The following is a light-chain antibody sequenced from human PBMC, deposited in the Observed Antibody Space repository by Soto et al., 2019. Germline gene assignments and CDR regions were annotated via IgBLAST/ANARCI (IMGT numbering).Light chain of an antibody. J-gene: IGKJ1*01. CDR3: QQYSSEWT. Sequence: EIVLTQSPGTLSLSPGERATLSCRASQSFSSNYLAWYQQKPGQAPRLLIYGASTRDTCIPDRFIGSESGTDFTLTISRLEPEVFAVYYCQQYSSEWTFGQGTKVEI. V-gene: IGKV3-20*01. CDR1: QSFSSNY. CDR2: GAS.